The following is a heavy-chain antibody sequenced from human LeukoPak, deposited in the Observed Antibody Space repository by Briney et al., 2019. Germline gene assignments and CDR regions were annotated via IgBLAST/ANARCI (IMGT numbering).Heavy chain of an antibody. D-gene: IGHD4-23*01. CDR1: GYTLTELS. J-gene: IGHJ3*02. Sequence: GASVKVSCKVSGYTLTELSMHWVRQAPGKGLEWMGGFDPEDGETIYAQKFQGRVTMTEDTSTDTAYMELSRLRSDDTAVYYCARPPDYGGNSGEAFDIWGQGTMVTVSS. CDR2: FDPEDGET. CDR3: ARPPDYGGNSGEAFDI. V-gene: IGHV1-24*01.